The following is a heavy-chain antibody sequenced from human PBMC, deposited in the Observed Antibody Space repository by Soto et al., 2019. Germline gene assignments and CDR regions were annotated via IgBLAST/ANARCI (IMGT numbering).Heavy chain of an antibody. Sequence: ASETLSLTCAVSGASINSGDFSWHWIRQPPGKGLEWIGNIYQSGSTYYNPSLKSRVTISKDTSKDQFSLKLTSVTAADTAVYYCAGVLDYSPGTTNRSCRWFNAWGQGILVTVSS. D-gene: IGHD4-4*01. CDR1: GASINSGDFS. J-gene: IGHJ5*02. CDR3: AGVLDYSPGTTNRSCRWFNA. V-gene: IGHV4-30-2*01. CDR2: IYQSGST.